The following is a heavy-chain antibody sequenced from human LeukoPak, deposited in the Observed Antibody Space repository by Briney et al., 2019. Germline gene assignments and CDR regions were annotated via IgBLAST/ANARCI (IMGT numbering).Heavy chain of an antibody. V-gene: IGHV3-7*03. CDR1: RFTFSTYW. D-gene: IGHD3-10*01. J-gene: IGHJ4*02. Sequence: PGGSLRLSCAASRFTFSTYWMSWVRQAPGKGLEWVASINEDGSEKYYVGSVKGRFTISRDNANNSVYLQMNSLRAEDTAVYYCAKDVLLWFGEGNYFDYWGQGTLVTVSS. CDR2: INEDGSEK. CDR3: AKDVLLWFGEGNYFDY.